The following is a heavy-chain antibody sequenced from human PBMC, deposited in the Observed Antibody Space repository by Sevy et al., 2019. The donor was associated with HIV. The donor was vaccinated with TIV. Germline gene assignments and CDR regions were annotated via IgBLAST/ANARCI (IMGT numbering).Heavy chain of an antibody. CDR1: GFTFSSYG. CDR3: AKRIAVADNYYYYGMDV. Sequence: GGSLRLSCAASGFTFSSYGMHWVRQAPGKGLEWVAVISYDGSNKYYADSVKGRFTISRDNSKNTLYLQMNSLRAEDTAMYYCAKRIAVADNYYYYGMDVWGQGTTVTVSS. CDR2: ISYDGSNK. J-gene: IGHJ6*02. D-gene: IGHD6-19*01. V-gene: IGHV3-30*18.